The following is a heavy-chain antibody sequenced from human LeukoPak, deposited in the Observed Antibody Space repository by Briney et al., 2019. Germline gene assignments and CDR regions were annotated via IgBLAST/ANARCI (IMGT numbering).Heavy chain of an antibody. Sequence: GGSLRLSCAASGFTVSSNYMSRVRQAPGKGLEWVSVIYSGGSTYYAGSVKGRFTISRDNSKNTLYLQMNNLRAEDTAVYYCARDLPTATKGRAAFDIWGQGTMVTVSS. V-gene: IGHV3-66*02. CDR1: GFTVSSNY. J-gene: IGHJ3*02. CDR3: ARDLPTATKGRAAFDI. D-gene: IGHD1/OR15-1a*01. CDR2: IYSGGST.